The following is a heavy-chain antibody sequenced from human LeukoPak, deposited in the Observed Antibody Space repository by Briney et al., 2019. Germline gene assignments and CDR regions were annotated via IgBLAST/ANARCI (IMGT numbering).Heavy chain of an antibody. D-gene: IGHD6-19*01. CDR2: INPNSGGT. J-gene: IGHJ6*02. Sequence: GASVMVSCKASGYTFSGYYIHWVRQAPGQGLEWMGWINPNSGGTNYAQKFQGRVTMTRDTSISTAYMELSRLRSDDTAVYYCASWKTSKTPVAGKRNLDYYYYGMDVWGQGTTVTVSS. CDR3: ASWKTSKTPVAGKRNLDYYYYGMDV. CDR1: GYTFSGYY. V-gene: IGHV1-2*02.